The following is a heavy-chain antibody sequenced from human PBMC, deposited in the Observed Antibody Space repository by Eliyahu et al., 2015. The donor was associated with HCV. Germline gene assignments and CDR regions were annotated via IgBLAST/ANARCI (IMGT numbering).Heavy chain of an antibody. V-gene: IGHV3-7*01. CDR1: GITFRNYW. J-gene: IGHJ4*02. CDR3: AREGSESSGFAN. D-gene: IGHD6-19*01. CDR2: IKKDGSEI. Sequence: EVQLVESGGGLVQPGGSLRLSCAASGITFRNYWMSWVRQAPGKGLEWVANIKKDGSEINYVDSVKGRFTISRDNAKNSLHLQMNSLTVADTAVYYCAREGSESSGFANWGQGTLVTVSS.